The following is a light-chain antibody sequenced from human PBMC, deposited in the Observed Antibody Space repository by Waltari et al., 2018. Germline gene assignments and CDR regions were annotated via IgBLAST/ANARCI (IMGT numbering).Light chain of an antibody. CDR3: QKYGTLPAT. V-gene: IGKV3-20*01. J-gene: IGKJ1*01. CDR2: DAS. CDR1: QSVSKY. Sequence: LSCRASQSVSKYLAWYQQKPGQAPRLLIYDASIRATGIPDRFSGSGWGTDFSLTISSLEPEDFAVYYCQKYGTLPATFGQGTKVQ.